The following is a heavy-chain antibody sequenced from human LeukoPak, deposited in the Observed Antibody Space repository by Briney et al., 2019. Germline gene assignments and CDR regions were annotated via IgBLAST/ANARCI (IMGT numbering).Heavy chain of an antibody. Sequence: GSLRLSCAASGFTFSDYYMSWIRQAPGKGLEWVSXISSSSSYTNYADSVKGRFTISRDNAKNSLYLQMNSLRAEDTAVYYCAADILTGYYSGDDAFDIWGQGTMVTVSS. V-gene: IGHV3-11*06. CDR2: ISSSSSYT. CDR1: GFTFSDYY. J-gene: IGHJ3*02. D-gene: IGHD3-9*01. CDR3: AADILTGYYSGDDAFDI.